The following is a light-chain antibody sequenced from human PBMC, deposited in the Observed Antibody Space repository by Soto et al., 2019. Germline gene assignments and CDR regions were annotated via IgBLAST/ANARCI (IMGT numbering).Light chain of an antibody. CDR3: GSYTVSSTLMI. V-gene: IGLV2-14*03. CDR1: PSDIGAYNY. CDR2: DVT. J-gene: IGLJ2*01. Sequence: QSVLTQPASVSGSPGQSITISCSGTPSDIGAYNYVSWYQHLPGKAPKVIIYDVTNRPSGVSSRFSGSKSGTTASLTISGLHAEAEANDYCGSYTVSSTLMIFGGGTKLTVL.